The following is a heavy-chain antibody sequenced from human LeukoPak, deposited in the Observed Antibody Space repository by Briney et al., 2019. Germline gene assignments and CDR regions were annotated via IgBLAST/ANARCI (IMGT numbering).Heavy chain of an antibody. J-gene: IGHJ4*02. CDR1: GDTFSSYA. CDR3: ARAARWLQSYYFDY. Sequence: GASVKVSCKASGDTFSSYAISWVRQAPGQGLEWMGGIIPIFGTANYAQKFQGRVTITADESTSTAYMELSSLRSEDTAVYYCARAARWLQSYYFDYWGQGTLVTVSS. V-gene: IGHV1-69*13. CDR2: IIPIFGTA. D-gene: IGHD5-24*01.